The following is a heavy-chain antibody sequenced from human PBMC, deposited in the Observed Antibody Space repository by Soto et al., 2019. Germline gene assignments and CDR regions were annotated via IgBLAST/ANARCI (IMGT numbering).Heavy chain of an antibody. Sequence: ASVKVSCKASGDTFTDYYIYWMRQAPGLGYEWMGWINPDSGDTNYAQKFQGRVTMTRDTSINTAYMELSSLRSDDTAVYYCARVGSFLLYPFEPWGQGTLVTVSS. CDR1: GDTFTDYY. CDR3: ARVGSFLLYPFEP. CDR2: INPDSGDT. D-gene: IGHD3-3*01. V-gene: IGHV1-2*02. J-gene: IGHJ5*02.